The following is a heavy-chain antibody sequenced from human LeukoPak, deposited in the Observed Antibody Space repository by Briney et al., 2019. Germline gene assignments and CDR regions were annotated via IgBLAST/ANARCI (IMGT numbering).Heavy chain of an antibody. V-gene: IGHV6-1*01. CDR1: GDSVSSNSAA. Sequence: SQTLSLTYALSGDSVSSNSAAWNWLTQSPSRGLEWLGSTYYRSKWYNDYAVSVKSRITINPDTSKNQFSLQLNSVTPEDTAVYYFARVGSGWADFDDWGQGTLVTVSS. J-gene: IGHJ4*02. CDR2: TYYRSKWYN. CDR3: ARVGSGWADFDD. D-gene: IGHD6-19*01.